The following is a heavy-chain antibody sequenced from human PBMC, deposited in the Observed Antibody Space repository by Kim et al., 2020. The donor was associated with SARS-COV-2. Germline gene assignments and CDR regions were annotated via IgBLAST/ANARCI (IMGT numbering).Heavy chain of an antibody. V-gene: IGHV3-48*04. Sequence: GGSLRLSCAASGFTFSSYSMNWVRQAPGKGLEWVSYISSSSSTIYYADSVKGRFTISRDNAKNSLYLQMNSLRAEDTAVYYCARDGDCSSTSCYWYYYYYGMDVWGQGTTVTVSS. CDR2: ISSSSSTI. CDR3: ARDGDCSSTSCYWYYYYYGMDV. CDR1: GFTFSSYS. D-gene: IGHD2-2*01. J-gene: IGHJ6*02.